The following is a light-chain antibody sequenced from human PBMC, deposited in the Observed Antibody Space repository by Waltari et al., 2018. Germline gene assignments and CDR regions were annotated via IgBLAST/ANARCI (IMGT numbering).Light chain of an antibody. J-gene: IGLJ2*01. CDR1: NPNIGSNP. V-gene: IGLV1-44*01. CDR3: AAWDYSLNGVL. CDR2: SNN. Sequence: QSVVTQPPSASGTPGQRVTIPCSGSNPNIGSNPVNWYQQLPGTAPKVLIYSNNQRPSGVPDRFSGSKSGTSASLAISGLQSEDEADYYCAAWDYSLNGVLFGGGTKLTVL.